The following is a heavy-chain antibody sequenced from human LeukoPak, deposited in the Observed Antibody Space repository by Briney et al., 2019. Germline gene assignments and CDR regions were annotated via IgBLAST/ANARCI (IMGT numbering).Heavy chain of an antibody. V-gene: IGHV1-2*02. D-gene: IGHD4-23*01. CDR3: ARSPGGNPRRAFDL. Sequence: GASVKVSCKASGYTFTGYYMHWVRQAPGQGLECMGWINPNTGATNYAQKFQGRVTLTRDTSITTAYMELSSLVSDDTAVYYCARSPGGNPRRAFDLWGQGTMVTVSS. J-gene: IGHJ3*01. CDR1: GYTFTGYY. CDR2: INPNTGAT.